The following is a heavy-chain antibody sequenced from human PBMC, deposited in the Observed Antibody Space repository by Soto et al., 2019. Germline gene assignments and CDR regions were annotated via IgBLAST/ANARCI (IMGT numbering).Heavy chain of an antibody. D-gene: IGHD4-17*01. Sequence: PSETLSLTCTVSGCSISSYYWSWIRQPPGKGLEWIGYIYYSGSTTYNPSLKSRVTMSLDTSKNQFSLNLSSVTAADTAVYYCATEYYGDFFDYWGQGTLVTVSS. CDR3: ATEYYGDFFDY. J-gene: IGHJ4*02. V-gene: IGHV4-59*01. CDR1: GCSISSYY. CDR2: IYYSGST.